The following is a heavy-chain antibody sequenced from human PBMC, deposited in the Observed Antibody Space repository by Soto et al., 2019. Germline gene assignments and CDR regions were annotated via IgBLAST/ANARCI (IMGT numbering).Heavy chain of an antibody. J-gene: IGHJ4*02. CDR2: IVVGSGNT. D-gene: IGHD3-9*01. Sequence: GASVKVSCKASGFTFTSSAVQWVRQARGQRLEWIGWIVVGSGNTNYAQKFQERVTITRDMSTSTAYMELSSLRSEDTAVYYCAASYDILNGYPGGYYFDYWGQGTLVTVSS. CDR3: AASYDILNGYPGGYYFDY. CDR1: GFTFTSSA. V-gene: IGHV1-58*01.